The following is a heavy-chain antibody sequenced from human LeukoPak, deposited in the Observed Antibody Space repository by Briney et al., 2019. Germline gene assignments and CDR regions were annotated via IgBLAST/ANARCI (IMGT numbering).Heavy chain of an antibody. Sequence: SETLSLTCNVSGGSISSSSYCWGWIRQPPGRGLEWIGIIYYSGSTYYIPSLRSRVTISVDTSKNQFSLKLTSVTAADTAVYYCARHRRGDYRIDYWGQGTLVTVSS. J-gene: IGHJ4*02. CDR2: IYYSGST. V-gene: IGHV4-39*01. CDR1: GGSISSSSYC. CDR3: ARHRRGDYRIDY. D-gene: IGHD4-17*01.